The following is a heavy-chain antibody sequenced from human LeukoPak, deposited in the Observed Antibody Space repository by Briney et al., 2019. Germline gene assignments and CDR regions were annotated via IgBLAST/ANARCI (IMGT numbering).Heavy chain of an antibody. V-gene: IGHV3-30*18. Sequence: PGGSLRLSCAVSGFTFSSYGMHWVRQAPGKGLEWVADISHDGSNKYFADSVKGRFTISRDNSKNTLYLEMNSLRPEDAAVYYCAKDGGGAVTNYPDYWGQGSLVTVSS. CDR2: ISHDGSNK. J-gene: IGHJ4*02. CDR3: AKDGGGAVTNYPDY. CDR1: GFTFSSYG. D-gene: IGHD2-21*01.